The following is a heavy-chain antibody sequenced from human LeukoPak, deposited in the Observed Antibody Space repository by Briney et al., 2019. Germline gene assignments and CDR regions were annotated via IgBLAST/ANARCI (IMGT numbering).Heavy chain of an antibody. CDR1: GFTFSSYA. CDR2: ISYDGSNK. Sequence: GGSLRLSCAASGFTFSSYAMHWVRQAPGKGLEWVAVISYDGSNKYYADSVKGRFTISRDNSKNTLYLQMNSLRAEDPAVYYCARSRWGGSYYRSMDVWGKGTTVTVSS. CDR3: ARSRWGGSYYRSMDV. V-gene: IGHV3-30*01. J-gene: IGHJ6*03. D-gene: IGHD1-26*01.